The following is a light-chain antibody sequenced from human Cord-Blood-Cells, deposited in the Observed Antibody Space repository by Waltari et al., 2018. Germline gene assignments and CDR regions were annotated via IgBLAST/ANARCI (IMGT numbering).Light chain of an antibody. J-gene: IGKJ4*01. V-gene: IGKV4-1*01. CDR3: QQYYSTPLT. CDR2: WAS. Sequence: DIVMTQSPDSLAVSLGERATINCKSSQSVLYSSNNKNYLAWYQHKPGQPPKLIIYWASTRESGVPDRFSGSGAGTEFTLTISSLQAEDVAVYCCQQYYSTPLTFGGGTKVEIK. CDR1: QSVLYSSNNKNY.